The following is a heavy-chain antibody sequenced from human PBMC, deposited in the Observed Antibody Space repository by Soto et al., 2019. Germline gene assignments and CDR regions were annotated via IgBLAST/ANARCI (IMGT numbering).Heavy chain of an antibody. Sequence: EVQLVESGGGLVQPGGSLRLSCAASGFTFSSYSMNWVRQAPGKGLEWVSYISSSSSTIYYADSVKGRFTISRDNAKNSLYLQMNSLRAEDTAVYYCARDKIPFPTIRELRDRPQYYFDYWGQGTLVTVSS. CDR1: GFTFSSYS. D-gene: IGHD1-7*01. CDR2: ISSSSSTI. V-gene: IGHV3-48*01. CDR3: ARDKIPFPTIRELRDRPQYYFDY. J-gene: IGHJ4*02.